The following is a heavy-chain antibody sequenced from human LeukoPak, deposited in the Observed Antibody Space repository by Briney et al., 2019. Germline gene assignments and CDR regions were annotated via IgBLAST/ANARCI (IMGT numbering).Heavy chain of an antibody. CDR3: VRDSNLSFDY. Sequence: PGGSLRLSCEASGLTLSIHWMHWVRQAPGKGLVWVSHIKIDGTATTYADSVKGRFTISRDNAKNMLYLQMNSLRAEDTAVYYCVRDSNLSFDYWGQGTLVTVSS. CDR1: GLTLSIHW. CDR2: IKIDGTAT. V-gene: IGHV3-74*01. D-gene: IGHD1-14*01. J-gene: IGHJ4*02.